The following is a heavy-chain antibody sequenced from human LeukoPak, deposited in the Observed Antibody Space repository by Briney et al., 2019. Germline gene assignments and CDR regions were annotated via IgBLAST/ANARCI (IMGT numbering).Heavy chain of an antibody. Sequence: GASVKVSCKASGYTFTSYYMHWVRQAPGQGLEWMGIINPSGGSTSYAQKFQGRVTMTRDTSTGTVYMELSSLRSEDTAVYYCARGLKDCGGDCPFDYWGQGTLVTVSS. CDR3: ARGLKDCGGDCPFDY. J-gene: IGHJ4*02. V-gene: IGHV1-46*01. CDR2: INPSGGST. CDR1: GYTFTSYY. D-gene: IGHD2-21*02.